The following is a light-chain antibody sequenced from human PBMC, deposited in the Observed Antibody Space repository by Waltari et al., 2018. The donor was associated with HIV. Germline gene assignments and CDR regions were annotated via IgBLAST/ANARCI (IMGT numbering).Light chain of an antibody. J-gene: IGKJ4*01. Sequence: DIVMTQSPDSLAVSLGERAPINCRSSQSVLHSSNERNYIAWYQQKPGQPPKLLIYWASTRESGVPDRFSGSGSGTDFTLTISSLQAEDVALYYCQQYYSSPLTFGGGTKVELK. CDR3: QQYYSSPLT. CDR2: WAS. V-gene: IGKV4-1*01. CDR1: QSVLHSSNERNY.